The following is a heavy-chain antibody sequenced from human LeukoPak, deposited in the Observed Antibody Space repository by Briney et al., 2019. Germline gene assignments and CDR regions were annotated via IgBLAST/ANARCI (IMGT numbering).Heavy chain of an antibody. CDR2: IYYSGST. V-gene: IGHV4-59*01. D-gene: IGHD5-18*01. CDR3: ARDGYSYGRTYNWFDP. J-gene: IGHJ5*02. Sequence: SETLSLTCTVSGGSISSYYWNWIRQPPGKGMEWIGYIYYSGSTNYNHSHKSRVTISVDTSKNQFTLKLSSVTAADTAVYYCARDGYSYGRTYNWFDPWGQGTLVTVSS. CDR1: GGSISSYY.